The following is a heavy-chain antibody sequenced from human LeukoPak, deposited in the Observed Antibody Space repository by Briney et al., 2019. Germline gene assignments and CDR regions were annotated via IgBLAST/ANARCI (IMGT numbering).Heavy chain of an antibody. CDR1: GYTFTGYY. V-gene: IGHV1-8*02. D-gene: IGHD3-10*01. CDR3: ARDYTPNNYYYYMDV. J-gene: IGHJ6*03. Sequence: ASVKVSCKASGYTFTGYYMHWVRQATGQGLEWMGCMNPNNGNTGYAQKFQGRVTMTRDTSISTAYMELSSLRSEDTAVYYCARDYTPNNYYYYMDVWGKGTTVTISS. CDR2: MNPNNGNT.